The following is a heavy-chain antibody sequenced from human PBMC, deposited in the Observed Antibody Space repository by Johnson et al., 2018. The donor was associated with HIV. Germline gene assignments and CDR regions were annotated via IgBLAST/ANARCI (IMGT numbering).Heavy chain of an antibody. J-gene: IGHJ3*02. CDR3: ARVPDYGDYGDAFDI. V-gene: IGHV3-53*01. Sequence: VQLVESGGGLIQPGGSLRLSFAASGFTVSSNYMSWVRQAPGKGLEWVSLIYSGGSTYYADSVKGRFTISRDNSKNTLYLQMKSLRAEDTAVYYCARVPDYGDYGDAFDIWGQGTMVTVSS. D-gene: IGHD4-17*01. CDR1: GFTVSSNY. CDR2: IYSGGST.